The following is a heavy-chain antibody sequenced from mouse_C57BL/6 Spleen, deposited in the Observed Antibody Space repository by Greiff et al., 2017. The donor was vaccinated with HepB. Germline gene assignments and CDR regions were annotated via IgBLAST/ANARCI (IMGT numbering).Heavy chain of an antibody. Sequence: VQLKESGGGLVKPGGSLKLSCAASGFTFSDYGMHWVRQAPEKGLEWVAYISSGSSTIYYADTVKGRFTISRDNAKNTLFLQMTSLRSEDTAMYYCARSSYAYFDVWGTGTTVTVSS. CDR1: GFTFSDYG. CDR2: ISSGSSTI. V-gene: IGHV5-17*01. D-gene: IGHD1-1*01. CDR3: ARSSYAYFDV. J-gene: IGHJ1*03.